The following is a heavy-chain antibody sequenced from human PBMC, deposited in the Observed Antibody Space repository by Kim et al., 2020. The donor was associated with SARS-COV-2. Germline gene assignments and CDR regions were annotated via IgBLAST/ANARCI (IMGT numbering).Heavy chain of an antibody. V-gene: IGHV1-69*13. CDR3: ASSPALFAGYYYYYGMDV. Sequence: SVKVSCKASGGTFSSYAISWVRQAPGQGLEWMGGIIPIFGTANYAQKFQGRVTITADESTSTAYMELSSLRSEDTAVYYCASSPALFAGYYYYYGMDVWGQGTTVTVSS. CDR1: GGTFSSYA. J-gene: IGHJ6*02. CDR2: IIPIFGTA. D-gene: IGHD3-10*02.